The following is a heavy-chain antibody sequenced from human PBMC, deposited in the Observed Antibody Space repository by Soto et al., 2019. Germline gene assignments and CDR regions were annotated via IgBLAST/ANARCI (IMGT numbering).Heavy chain of an antibody. CDR3: AKARGYAEYFQH. D-gene: IGHD5-12*01. Sequence: EVQLVESGGGLVQPGGSLRLSCAASGFTFSSYWMSWVRQAPGKGLEWVANIKQDGSEKYYVDSVKGRFTISRDNAKNALYLQMNSLRAEDTAVYYCAKARGYAEYFQHWGQGTLVTVSS. V-gene: IGHV3-7*03. CDR2: IKQDGSEK. J-gene: IGHJ1*01. CDR1: GFTFSSYW.